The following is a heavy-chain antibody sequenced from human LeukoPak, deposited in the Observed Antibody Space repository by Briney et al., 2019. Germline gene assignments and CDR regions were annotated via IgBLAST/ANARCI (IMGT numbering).Heavy chain of an antibody. CDR1: GGSISSYY. J-gene: IGHJ4*02. D-gene: IGHD3-22*01. V-gene: IGHV4-59*01. CDR2: IYHSGST. CDR3: ARASFGGYYYFDY. Sequence: SETLSLTCTVSGGSISSYYWSWIRQPPGKGLEWIGYIYHSGSTYYNPSLKSRVTISVDRSKNQFSLKLSSVTAADTAVYYCARASFGGYYYFDYWGQGTLVTVSS.